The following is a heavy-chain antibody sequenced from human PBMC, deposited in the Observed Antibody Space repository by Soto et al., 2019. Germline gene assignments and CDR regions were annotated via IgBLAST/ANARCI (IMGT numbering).Heavy chain of an antibody. Sequence: GGSLRLSCAASGFTVSSNYMSWVRQAPGKGLEWVSVIYSGGSTYYADSVKGRFTISRDNSKNTLYFQMNSLRAEDTAVYYCARDLPGPITFGGVMRDWFDPWGQGTLVTVSS. CDR2: IYSGGST. V-gene: IGHV3-66*01. CDR1: GFTVSSNY. J-gene: IGHJ5*02. CDR3: ARDLPGPITFGGVMRDWFDP. D-gene: IGHD3-16*01.